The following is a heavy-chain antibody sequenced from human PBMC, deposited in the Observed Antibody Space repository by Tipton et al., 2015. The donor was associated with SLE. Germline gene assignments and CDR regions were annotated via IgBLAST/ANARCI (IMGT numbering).Heavy chain of an antibody. D-gene: IGHD2-2*01. CDR2: IYTSGST. J-gene: IGHJ4*02. CDR3: AGPIVVVPAAKETTPGGFDY. CDR1: GGSISSGSYY. Sequence: TLSLTCTVSGGSISSGSYYWSWIRQPAGKGLEWIGRIYTSGSTNYNPSLKSRVTISVDTSKNQFSLKLSSVTAADTAVYYCAGPIVVVPAAKETTPGGFDYWGQGTLVTVSP. V-gene: IGHV4-61*02.